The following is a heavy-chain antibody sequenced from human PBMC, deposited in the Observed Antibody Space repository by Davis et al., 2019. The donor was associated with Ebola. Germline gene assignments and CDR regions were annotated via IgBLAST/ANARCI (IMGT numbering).Heavy chain of an antibody. Sequence: MPSETLSLTCTVSGGSISSSSYYWGWIRQPPGKGLEWIGSIYYSGSTYYNPSLKSRVTISVDTSKNQFSLKLSSVTAADTAVYYCARAEQQLDPFDYWGQGTLVTVSS. CDR2: IYYSGST. CDR1: GGSISSSSYY. CDR3: ARAEQQLDPFDY. D-gene: IGHD6-13*01. V-gene: IGHV4-39*07. J-gene: IGHJ4*02.